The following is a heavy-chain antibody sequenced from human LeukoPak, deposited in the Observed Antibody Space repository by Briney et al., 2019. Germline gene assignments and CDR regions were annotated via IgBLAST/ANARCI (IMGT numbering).Heavy chain of an antibody. D-gene: IGHD4-17*01. CDR2: ITINGGST. Sequence: GGSLRLSCVASGFTFSTHAMHWARQAPGKGLEYVSGITINGGSTYYLNSVKGRFTVSRDNSKNTLFLQMGSLRAEDMAVYYCARAIYGDYASTDYYYYYGLDVWGQGTTVTVSS. CDR3: ARAIYGDYASTDYYYYYGLDV. CDR1: GFTFSTHA. V-gene: IGHV3-64*01. J-gene: IGHJ6*02.